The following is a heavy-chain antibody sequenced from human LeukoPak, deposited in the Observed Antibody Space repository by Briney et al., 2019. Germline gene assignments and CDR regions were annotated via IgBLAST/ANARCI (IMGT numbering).Heavy chain of an antibody. J-gene: IGHJ4*02. CDR1: GYTFTSYD. D-gene: IGHD2-2*01. V-gene: IGHV1-8*01. CDR2: MNPNSGNT. Sequence: ASVKVSCKASGYTFTSYDINWVRQATGQGLEWMGWMNPNSGNTGYAQKFQGRVTMTRNTSISTAYMELSSLRSEDTAVYYCARAGDCSSTSCYWGQGTLVTVSS. CDR3: ARAGDCSSTSCY.